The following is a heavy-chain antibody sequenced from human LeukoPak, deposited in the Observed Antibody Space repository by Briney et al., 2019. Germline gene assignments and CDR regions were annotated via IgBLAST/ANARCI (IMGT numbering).Heavy chain of an antibody. CDR1: GFTFSHYA. V-gene: IGHV3-23*01. CDR3: AKTQGYYDA. Sequence: GGSLRLSCVASGFTFSHYAMTWVRQAPGKGLEMGSGIYGDDDKTVYGDAVKGRFTISRDNSKNTLFLQMNSLRADDTAVYYCAKTQGYYDAWGQGALVTVSS. CDR2: IYGDDDKT. D-gene: IGHD2-15*01. J-gene: IGHJ5*02.